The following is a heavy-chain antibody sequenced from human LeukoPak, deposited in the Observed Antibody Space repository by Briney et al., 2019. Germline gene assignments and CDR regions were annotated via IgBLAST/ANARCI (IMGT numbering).Heavy chain of an antibody. Sequence: GASVKVSCKASGYTFTSYYMHWVRQAPGQGLEWMGIINPSGGSTSYAQKFQGRVTMTRDTSTSTVYMELSSLRSEDTAVYYCARVGLQSWVVAATDNWFDPWGQGTLVTVSS. J-gene: IGHJ5*02. CDR1: GYTFTSYY. V-gene: IGHV1-46*01. CDR3: ARVGLQSWVVAATDNWFDP. CDR2: INPSGGST. D-gene: IGHD2-15*01.